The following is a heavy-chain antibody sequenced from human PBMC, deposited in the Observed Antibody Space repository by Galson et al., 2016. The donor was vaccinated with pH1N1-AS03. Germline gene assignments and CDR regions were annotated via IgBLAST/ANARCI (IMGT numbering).Heavy chain of an antibody. CDR1: GYSFVSYW. CDR2: IYSGVSADT. J-gene: IGHJ3*02. Sequence: QSGAEVTKPGESLKISCKGSGYSFVSYWIGWVRQMPGKGLEWMGVIYSGVSADTRYSPSFQGQVTISADKSISTAYLQWSSLKASDSAIYYCARTSGYSSHWALAIWGQGTMVTVSS. V-gene: IGHV5-51*01. D-gene: IGHD5-18*01. CDR3: ARTSGYSSHWALAI.